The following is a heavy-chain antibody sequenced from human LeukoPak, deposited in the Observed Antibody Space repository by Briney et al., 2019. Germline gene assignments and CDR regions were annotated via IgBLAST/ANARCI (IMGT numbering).Heavy chain of an antibody. CDR1: GFTFDNDA. CDR3: AKVRGTYSSGYFFDY. Sequence: GRSLRLSCAASGFTFDNDAMHWVRQAPGRGLEWLSIISWNSGYIGYADSVKGRFTISRDNAKKSLDLQMNSLRAEDTALYYCAKVRGTYSSGYFFDYWGQGTLVTVSS. D-gene: IGHD6-19*01. V-gene: IGHV3-9*01. J-gene: IGHJ4*02. CDR2: ISWNSGYI.